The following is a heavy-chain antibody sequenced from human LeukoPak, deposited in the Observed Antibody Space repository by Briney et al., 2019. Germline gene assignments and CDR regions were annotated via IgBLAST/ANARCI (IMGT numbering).Heavy chain of an antibody. D-gene: IGHD3-10*01. CDR3: ARGGYYGSGSYIAAFDI. Sequence: SETLSLTCTVSGGSISGYYWSWVRRPPGKGLEWIGYVYSSGSTNYNPSLKGRVTISVGTSENQFSLKLSSVTAADTAVYYCARGGYYGSGSYIAAFDIWGQGTMVTVSS. CDR1: GGSISGYY. J-gene: IGHJ3*02. CDR2: VYSSGST. V-gene: IGHV4-59*01.